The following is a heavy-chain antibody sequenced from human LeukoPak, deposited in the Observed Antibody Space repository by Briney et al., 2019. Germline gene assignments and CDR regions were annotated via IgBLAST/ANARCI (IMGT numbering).Heavy chain of an antibody. J-gene: IGHJ4*02. D-gene: IGHD4-17*01. CDR3: ARVDSRTYGDEFAF. CDR2: INCSGSST. CDR1: GFTFDDYG. V-gene: IGHV3-20*04. Sequence: PGGSLRLSCAASGFTFDDYGMSWVRQAPGKGLEWVSDINCSGSSTGYADSVKGRFTISRDNAKNSLYLQMNSLRAEDTALYYCARVDSRTYGDEFAFCGRGTLVTVSS.